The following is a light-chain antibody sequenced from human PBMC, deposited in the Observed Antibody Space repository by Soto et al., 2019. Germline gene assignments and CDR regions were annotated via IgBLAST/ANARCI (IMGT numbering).Light chain of an antibody. CDR1: RSNIGSNY. CDR3: ATWDDSLV. CDR2: RNN. J-gene: IGLJ2*01. Sequence: QSVLTQPPSASGTPGQRVTISCSGSRSNIGSNYVYWYQQLPATAPKLVIYRNNQRPSGVPDRFSGSKSGTSASLAISGLRSEEEADYYWATWDDSLVFGGGTKLTVL. V-gene: IGLV1-47*01.